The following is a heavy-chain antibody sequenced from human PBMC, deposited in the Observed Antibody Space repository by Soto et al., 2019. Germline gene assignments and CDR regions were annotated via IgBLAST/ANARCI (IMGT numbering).Heavy chain of an antibody. CDR1: GFTFRSFT. J-gene: IGHJ5*02. Sequence: LRLSCAASGFTFRSFTMNWVRQAPGKGLEWVSTISSNSAYIYYTDALRGRFTISRDNAKNSLHLQMNSLRAEDTAVYYCTRDASRDSSARGWFDPWGPGTMVTVYS. D-gene: IGHD6-13*01. CDR2: ISSNSAYI. CDR3: TRDASRDSSARGWFDP. V-gene: IGHV3-21*01.